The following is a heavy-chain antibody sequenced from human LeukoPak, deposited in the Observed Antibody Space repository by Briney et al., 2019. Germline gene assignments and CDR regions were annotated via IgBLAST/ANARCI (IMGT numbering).Heavy chain of an antibody. CDR3: ARHDRVTHSPGEPAAEYFQH. CDR2: IYYSGST. D-gene: IGHD7-27*01. Sequence: SETLSLTCTVSGGSISSSSYYWGWIRQPPGKGLEWIGSIYYSGSTYYNPSLKSRVTISVDTSKNQFSLKLCSVTAADTAVYYCARHDRVTHSPGEPAAEYFQHWGQGTLVTVSS. J-gene: IGHJ1*01. V-gene: IGHV4-39*01. CDR1: GGSISSSSYY.